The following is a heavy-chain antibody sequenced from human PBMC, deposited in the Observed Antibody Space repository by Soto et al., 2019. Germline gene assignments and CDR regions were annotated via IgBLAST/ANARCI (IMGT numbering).Heavy chain of an antibody. CDR2: TYHTGST. J-gene: IGHJ4*02. CDR1: GGSISVGVYY. V-gene: IGHV4-31*03. Sequence: QVQLQESGPGLVKPSQTLSLTCTVSGGSISVGVYYWNWIRQLPGKGPEWIGYTYHTGSTYYNPSRERRVTISVDPAKNQFSLRLSSVTAADTAVYYCARIGNPDASLYFDYWGQGTLVTVSS. D-gene: IGHD2-2*01. CDR3: ARIGNPDASLYFDY.